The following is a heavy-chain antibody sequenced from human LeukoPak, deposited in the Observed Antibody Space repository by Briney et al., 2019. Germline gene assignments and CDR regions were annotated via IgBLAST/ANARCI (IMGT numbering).Heavy chain of an antibody. CDR1: GYTFTSYG. CDR3: ARGLLAYCSGGSCLGWFDP. CDR2: ISAYNGNT. D-gene: IGHD2-15*01. Sequence: ASVKVSCKASGYTFTSYGISWVRQAPGQGLEWMGWISAYNGNTNYAQKLQGRVTMTTDTSTSTAYMELRSLRSDDTAVYYCARGLLAYCSGGSCLGWFDPWGQGTLVTVSS. J-gene: IGHJ5*02. V-gene: IGHV1-18*01.